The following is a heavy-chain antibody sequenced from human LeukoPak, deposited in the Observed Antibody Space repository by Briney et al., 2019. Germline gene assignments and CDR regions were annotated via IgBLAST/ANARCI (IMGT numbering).Heavy chain of an antibody. CDR1: GGSFSGYH. J-gene: IGHJ5*02. V-gene: IGHV4-34*01. CDR2: INHSGST. CDR3: ARGLTVVPAAIVYWFDP. D-gene: IGHD2-2*01. Sequence: SETLSLTCAVYGGSFSGYHWSWIRQPPGKGLEWIGEINHSGSTNYNPSLKSRVTISVDTSKNQFSLKLSSVTAADTAVYYCARGLTVVPAAIVYWFDPWGQGTLVTVSS.